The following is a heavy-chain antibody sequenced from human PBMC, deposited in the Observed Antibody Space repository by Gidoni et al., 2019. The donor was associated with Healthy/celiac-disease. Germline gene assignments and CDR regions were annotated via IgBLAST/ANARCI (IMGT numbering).Heavy chain of an antibody. CDR3: ARETDSSGWYLSNSWYFDL. CDR1: GFTFSSYS. J-gene: IGHJ2*01. D-gene: IGHD6-19*01. CDR2: ISSSSSYI. Sequence: EVQLVESGGGLVKPGGSLRLSCAASGFTFSSYSMNWVRQAPGNGLEWVSSISSSSSYIYYADSVKGRFTISRDNAKNSLYLQMNSLRAEDTAVYYCARETDSSGWYLSNSWYFDLWGRGTLVTVSS. V-gene: IGHV3-21*01.